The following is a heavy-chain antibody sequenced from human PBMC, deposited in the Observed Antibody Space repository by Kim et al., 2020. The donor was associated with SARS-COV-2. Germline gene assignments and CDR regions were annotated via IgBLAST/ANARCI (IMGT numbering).Heavy chain of an antibody. CDR1: GGTFSSYA. Sequence: SVKVSCKASGGTFSSYAISWVRQAPGQGLEWMGGIIPIFGTANYAQKFQGRVTITADESTSTAYMELSSLRSEDTAVYYCARSGYCSGGSCYDYYGMDVWGQGTTVTVSS. CDR2: IIPIFGTA. CDR3: ARSGYCSGGSCYDYYGMDV. J-gene: IGHJ6*02. D-gene: IGHD2-15*01. V-gene: IGHV1-69*13.